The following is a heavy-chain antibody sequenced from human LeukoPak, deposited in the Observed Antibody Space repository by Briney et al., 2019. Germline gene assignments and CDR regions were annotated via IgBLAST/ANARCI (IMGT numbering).Heavy chain of an antibody. CDR3: ARDKGDIVVVPAAFYYYYYMDV. Sequence: GGSLRLSCAASGFTFSGYAMNWVRQAPGKGLEWVSDVNGSGGSTYYADSVKGRFTISRDNSKNTLYLQINSLRAEDTAVYYCARDKGDIVVVPAAFYYYYYMDVWGKGTTVTISS. CDR1: GFTFSGYA. CDR2: VNGSGGST. D-gene: IGHD2-2*01. J-gene: IGHJ6*03. V-gene: IGHV3-23*01.